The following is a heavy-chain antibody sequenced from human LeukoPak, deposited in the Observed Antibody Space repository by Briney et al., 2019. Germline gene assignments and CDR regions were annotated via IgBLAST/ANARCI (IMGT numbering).Heavy chain of an antibody. CDR1: GFILSNYG. J-gene: IGHJ4*02. D-gene: IGHD4-17*01. CDR3: AREWGYGDPFGFFDY. CDR2: IWYDENNK. Sequence: GGSLRLSCAASGFILSNYGMHWVRQAPGKGLEWVAVIWYDENNKYYTDSVKGRFTISRDNSKNTLYLQMNSLRAEDTAVYYCAREWGYGDPFGFFDYWGQGTLVTVSP. V-gene: IGHV3-33*01.